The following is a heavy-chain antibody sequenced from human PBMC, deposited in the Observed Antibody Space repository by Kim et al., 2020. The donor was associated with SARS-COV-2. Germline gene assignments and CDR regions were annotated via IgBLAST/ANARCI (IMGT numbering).Heavy chain of an antibody. J-gene: IGHJ4*02. CDR3: AKDRGYVRGGFDY. D-gene: IGHD1-1*01. V-gene: IGHV3-23*01. Sequence: YAHYVKRRFTISRDNSKNTLYLQMNSLRAEDTAVYYCAKDRGYVRGGFDYWGQGTLVTVSS.